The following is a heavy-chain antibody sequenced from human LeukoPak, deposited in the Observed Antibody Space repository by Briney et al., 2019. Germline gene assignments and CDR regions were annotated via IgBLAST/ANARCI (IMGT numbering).Heavy chain of an antibody. Sequence: ASVKVSCKASGYMFTIYGISWVRQAPGQGVEWMGWISVHNGNTKYAQKFQGRVTMTTDTSTSTAYMELRSLRSDDTAVYYCARARNPLDYYYNMDVWGKGTTVTVSS. CDR1: GYMFTIYG. V-gene: IGHV1-18*01. J-gene: IGHJ6*03. CDR3: ARARNPLDYYYNMDV. CDR2: ISVHNGNT.